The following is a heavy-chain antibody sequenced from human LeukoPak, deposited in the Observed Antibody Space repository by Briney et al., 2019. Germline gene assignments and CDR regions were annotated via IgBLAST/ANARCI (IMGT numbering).Heavy chain of an antibody. V-gene: IGHV4-34*01. CDR1: GGSFSGYY. D-gene: IGHD2-2*01. CDR3: ARGKCQGYCSSLMDV. J-gene: IGHJ6*02. Sequence: PSETLSLTCAVYGGSFSGYYWSWIRQPPGKGLEWIGEINHSGSTNHNPSLKSRVTISVDTSKNQFSLKLSSVTAADTAVYYCARGKCQGYCSSLMDVWGQGTTVTVSS. CDR2: INHSGST.